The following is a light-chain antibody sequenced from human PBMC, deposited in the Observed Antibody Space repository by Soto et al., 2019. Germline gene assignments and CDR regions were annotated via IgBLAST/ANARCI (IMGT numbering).Light chain of an antibody. J-gene: IGLJ2*01. V-gene: IGLV2-8*01. CDR3: SSYAGSNTVL. Sequence: QSALTQPPSASGSPGQSVTISCTGTSSDVGSYKYVSWYQQHPGKAPKLVIYEVTKRPSGVPDRFSGSKSGNTASLTVSGLQAEDEADYYCSSYAGSNTVLFGGGTKVTVL. CDR2: EVT. CDR1: SSDVGSYKY.